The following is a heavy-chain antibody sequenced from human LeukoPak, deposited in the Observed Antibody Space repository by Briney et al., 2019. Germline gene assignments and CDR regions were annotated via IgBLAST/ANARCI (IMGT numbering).Heavy chain of an antibody. D-gene: IGHD3-22*01. CDR3: ARGPHYYDSSGYLDY. J-gene: IGHJ4*02. V-gene: IGHV4-59*01. CDR2: IYYSGST. Sequence: PSETLSLTCTVSGGSISSYYWSWIRQPPGKGLEWIGYIYYSGSTNYNPSLKSRVTISVDTSKNQFSLKLSSVTAADTAVYYCARGPHYYDSSGYLDYWGQGTLVTVSS. CDR1: GGSISSYY.